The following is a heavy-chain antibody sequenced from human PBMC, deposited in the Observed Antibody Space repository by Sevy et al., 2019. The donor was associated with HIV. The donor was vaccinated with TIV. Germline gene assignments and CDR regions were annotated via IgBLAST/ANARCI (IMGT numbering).Heavy chain of an antibody. CDR2: IKSKTDGGTG. CDR3: TTGDPYNRYGYMRPYFFDY. V-gene: IGHV3-15*01. D-gene: IGHD5-18*01. CDR1: GGSFSGYY. J-gene: IGHJ4*02. Sequence: ETLSLTCAVYGGSFSGYYWSWIRQPPGKGLEWVGRIKSKTDGGTGDYAAPVKGRFSISRDDSKNTLYLQMNSLKTEDTAVYYCTTGDPYNRYGYMRPYFFDYWGQGTLVTVSS.